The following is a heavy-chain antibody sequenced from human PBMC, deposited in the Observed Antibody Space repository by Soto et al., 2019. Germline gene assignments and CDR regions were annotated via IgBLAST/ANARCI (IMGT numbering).Heavy chain of an antibody. CDR2: ISYDGSNR. D-gene: IGHD3-10*01. CDR3: ARDTGLLWFGELFFNGMDV. Sequence: QVQLVESGGGVVQPGRSLRLSCAASGFTFSSYAMHWVRQAPGKGLEWVAVISYDGSNRYYADSVKGRFTISRDNSKNTVYLQMNSLRAEDTAVYYCARDTGLLWFGELFFNGMDVWGQGTTVTVSS. CDR1: GFTFSSYA. V-gene: IGHV3-30-3*01. J-gene: IGHJ6*02.